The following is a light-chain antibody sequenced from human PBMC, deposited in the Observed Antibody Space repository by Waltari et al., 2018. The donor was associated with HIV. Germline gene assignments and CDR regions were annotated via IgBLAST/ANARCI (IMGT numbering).Light chain of an antibody. Sequence: QSPGTLSLSPGERATLSCRASQSVSSSYLAWYQQKPGQAPRLLIYGASSRATGIPDRFSGSGSGTEFTLTISRLEPEDFAVYYCQQYGSSPPLTFGGGTKVEIK. CDR3: QQYGSSPPLT. CDR1: QSVSSSY. CDR2: GAS. V-gene: IGKV3-20*01. J-gene: IGKJ4*01.